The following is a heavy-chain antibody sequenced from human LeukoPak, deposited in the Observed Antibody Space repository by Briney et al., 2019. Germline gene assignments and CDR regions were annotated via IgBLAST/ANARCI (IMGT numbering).Heavy chain of an antibody. Sequence: PSETLSLTCTVSGGSISSYYWSWIRQPPGKGLEWIGYIYYSRSTNYNPSLKSRVTISVETSKNQFSLKLSSVTAADTAVYYCARRASGWDYYFDYWGQGTLVTVSS. CDR1: GGSISSYY. D-gene: IGHD6-19*01. V-gene: IGHV4-59*01. J-gene: IGHJ4*02. CDR2: IYYSRST. CDR3: ARRASGWDYYFDY.